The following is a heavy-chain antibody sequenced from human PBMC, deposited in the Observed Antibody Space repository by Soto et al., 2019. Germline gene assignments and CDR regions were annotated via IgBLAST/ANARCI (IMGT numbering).Heavy chain of an antibody. Sequence: QVQMVQSGAEVKKPGSSARVSCKVSGGTFSRHSISWVRQAPGQGLEWMGGIIPIFDATQYAQKFQGRLTITADESTTTFHMDLSGLRPEDTAMYYCARDLTSVRGSWGQGTLVTGS. V-gene: IGHV1-69*01. D-gene: IGHD3-10*01. CDR3: ARDLTSVRGS. CDR2: IIPIFDAT. CDR1: GGTFSRHS. J-gene: IGHJ4*02.